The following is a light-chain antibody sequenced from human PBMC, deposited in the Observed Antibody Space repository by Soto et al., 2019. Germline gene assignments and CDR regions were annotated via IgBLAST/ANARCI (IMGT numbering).Light chain of an antibody. V-gene: IGKV1-39*01. CDR2: AVS. CDR1: QSISTS. Sequence: DIQMTQSPSSLSTSVGDRVTITCRASQSISTSLNWYQQKPGKAPKLLISAVSSLQIGVPSRFSGSGSGTDFTLTIASLQPGDFAIYYCQQGYTAPPTFGQGTRVEIK. CDR3: QQGYTAPPT. J-gene: IGKJ1*01.